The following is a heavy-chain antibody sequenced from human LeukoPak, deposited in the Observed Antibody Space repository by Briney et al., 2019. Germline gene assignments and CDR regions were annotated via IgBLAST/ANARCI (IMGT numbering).Heavy chain of an antibody. CDR1: GFTFSSYA. D-gene: IGHD6-19*01. V-gene: IGHV3-53*01. CDR2: IYSGGST. J-gene: IGHJ3*02. CDR3: ARATIAVGDKFAFDI. Sequence: PGGSLRLSCAASGFTFSSYAMSWVRQAPGKGLEWVSVIYSGGSTYYADSVKGRFTISRDNSKNTLYLQMNSLRAEDTAVYYCARATIAVGDKFAFDIWGQGTMVTVSS.